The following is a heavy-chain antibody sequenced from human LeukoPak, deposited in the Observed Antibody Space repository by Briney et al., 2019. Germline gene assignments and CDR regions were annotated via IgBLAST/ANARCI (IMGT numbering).Heavy chain of an antibody. CDR3: ARDISSGWYYYGMDV. Sequence: PGGSLRLSCAASGFTLSSNYMSWVRQAPGKGLEWVSVIYSGGSTYYADSVKGRFTISRDNSKNTLYLQMNSLRAEDTAVYYCARDISSGWYYYGMDVWGQGTTVTVSS. CDR2: IYSGGST. CDR1: GFTLSSNY. V-gene: IGHV3-53*01. J-gene: IGHJ6*02. D-gene: IGHD6-19*01.